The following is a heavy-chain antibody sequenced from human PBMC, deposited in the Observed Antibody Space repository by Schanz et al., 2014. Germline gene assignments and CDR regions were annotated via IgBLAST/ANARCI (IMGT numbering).Heavy chain of an antibody. CDR3: ARNRGSGDKNWYIDL. V-gene: IGHV3-21*04. CDR1: GFTFSSYA. Sequence: EVQLVESGGGVVQPGRSLRLSCAASGFTFSSYAMSWVRQAPGKGLEWISFINTGSNYINYADSVKGRFTISRDNTKNSLFLHLNSLRADDTAVYYCARNRGSGDKNWYIDLWGRGTLVTVSS. D-gene: IGHD1-26*01. CDR2: INTGSNYI. J-gene: IGHJ2*01.